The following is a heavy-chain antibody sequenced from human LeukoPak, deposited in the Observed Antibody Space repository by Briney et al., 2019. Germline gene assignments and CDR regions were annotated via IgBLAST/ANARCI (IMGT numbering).Heavy chain of an antibody. CDR3: ARDYGDYSKDY. V-gene: IGHV4-34*01. D-gene: IGHD4-17*01. J-gene: IGHJ4*02. Sequence: PSETLSLTCAVYGGSFSGYYWSWIRQPPGKGLEWIGEINHSGSTNYNPSLKSRVTISVDTSKNQFSLKLSSVTAADTAVYYCARDYGDYSKDYWGQGTLVTVSS. CDR2: INHSGST. CDR1: GGSFSGYY.